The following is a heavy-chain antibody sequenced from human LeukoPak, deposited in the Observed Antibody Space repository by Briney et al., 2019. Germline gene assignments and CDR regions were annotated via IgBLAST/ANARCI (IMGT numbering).Heavy chain of an antibody. J-gene: IGHJ4*02. D-gene: IGHD1-1*01. CDR3: TKDRGAYNLYDY. Sequence: GGSLRLSCTVSGFTFGDYAMSWIRQAPGKGLEWVGFIRSKAYGETADYAASVKGRFTISRDDSKAIAYLQMNSLKTEDTAVYHCTKDRGAYNLYDYWGQGTLVTVSS. V-gene: IGHV3-49*03. CDR1: GFTFGDYA. CDR2: IRSKAYGETA.